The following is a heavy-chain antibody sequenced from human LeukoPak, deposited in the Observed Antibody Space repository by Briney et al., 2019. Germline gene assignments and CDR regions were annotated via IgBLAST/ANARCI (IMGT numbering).Heavy chain of an antibody. V-gene: IGHV3-21*01. D-gene: IGHD3-3*01. CDR1: GFTFSSYG. Sequence: GRSLRLSCAASGFTFSSYGMHWVRQAPGKGLEWVSSISSSSSYIYYADSVKGRFTISRDNAKNSLYLQMNSLRAEDTAVYYCARDSGIEWDYWGQGTLVTVSS. CDR3: ARDSGIEWDY. J-gene: IGHJ4*02. CDR2: ISSSSSYI.